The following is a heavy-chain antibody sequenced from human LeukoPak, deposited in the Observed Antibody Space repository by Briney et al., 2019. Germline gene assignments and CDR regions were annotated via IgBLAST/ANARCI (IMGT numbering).Heavy chain of an antibody. Sequence: PSETLSLTCTVSGGSISSYYWSWIRQPPGKGLEWIGYIYYSGSTNYNPSLRSRVTISVDTSKNQFSLKLSSVTAADTAVYYCARYITMVRGVTRYFDYGGQGTLVTVSS. J-gene: IGHJ4*02. V-gene: IGHV4-59*01. CDR3: ARYITMVRGVTRYFDY. CDR1: GGSISSYY. D-gene: IGHD3-10*01. CDR2: IYYSGST.